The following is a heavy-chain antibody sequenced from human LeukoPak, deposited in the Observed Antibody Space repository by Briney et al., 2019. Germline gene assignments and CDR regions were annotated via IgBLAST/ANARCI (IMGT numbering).Heavy chain of an antibody. CDR1: GGSFSGYY. CDR3: ARHVPAASLTRNWFDP. V-gene: IGHV4-34*01. D-gene: IGHD2-2*01. CDR2: INHSGST. J-gene: IGHJ5*02. Sequence: PSETLSLTCAVYGGSFSGYYWSWIRQPPGKGLEWIGEINHSGSTNYNPSLKSRVTISVDTSKNQFSLKLSSVTAADTAVYYCARHVPAASLTRNWFDPWGQGTLVTVSS.